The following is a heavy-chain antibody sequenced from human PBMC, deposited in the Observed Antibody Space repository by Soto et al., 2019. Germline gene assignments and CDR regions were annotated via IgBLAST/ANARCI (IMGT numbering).Heavy chain of an antibody. V-gene: IGHV1-69*13. CDR1: GGTFSSYA. Sequence: SVKVSCKASGGTFSSYAISWVRQAPGQGLEWRGGIIPLFGTANYAQKFQGRVTSTADESTSTAYMELSSLRAEDTAAYYCARVPTVTYYGMDVWGQGTTVTVSS. D-gene: IGHD4-17*01. J-gene: IGHJ6*02. CDR2: IIPLFGTA. CDR3: ARVPTVTYYGMDV.